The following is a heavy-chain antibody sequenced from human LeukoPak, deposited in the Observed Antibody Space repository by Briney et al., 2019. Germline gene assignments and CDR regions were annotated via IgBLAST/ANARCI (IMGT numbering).Heavy chain of an antibody. D-gene: IGHD5-18*01. CDR2: INHSGST. CDR3: ASGYSYGFDY. V-gene: IGHV4-34*01. Sequence: SETLSLTRTVSGGSISSYYWSWIRQPPGKGLEWIGEINHSGSTNYNPSLKSRVTISVDTSKNQFSLKLSSVTAADTAVYYCASGYSYGFDYWGQGTLVTVSS. CDR1: GGSISSYY. J-gene: IGHJ4*02.